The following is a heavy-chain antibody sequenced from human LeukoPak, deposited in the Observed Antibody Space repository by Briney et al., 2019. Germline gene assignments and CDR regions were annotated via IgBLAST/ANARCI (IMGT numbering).Heavy chain of an antibody. Sequence: GGSLRLPCAASGFTFSSYAMHWVRQAPGKGLEWVAVISYDGSNKYYADSVKGRFTISRDNSKNTLYLQMNSLRAEDTAVYYCAKSHSSSLDYWGQGTLVTVSS. V-gene: IGHV3-30*18. D-gene: IGHD6-6*01. CDR2: ISYDGSNK. CDR3: AKSHSSSLDY. J-gene: IGHJ4*02. CDR1: GFTFSSYA.